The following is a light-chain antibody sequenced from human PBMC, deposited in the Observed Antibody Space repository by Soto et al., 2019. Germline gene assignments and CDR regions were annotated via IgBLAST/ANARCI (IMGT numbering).Light chain of an antibody. Sequence: QSALTQPPSASGSLGPSVTISCTGTSSDVGGYIYVSWHQQHPGKAPKVMIYEVTKRPPGVPDRFSGSKSGNTASLTVSGLQAEDEADYYCISFAGGGNPVLLGGGTKVTVL. CDR2: EVT. CDR3: ISFAGGGNPVL. CDR1: SSDVGGYIY. J-gene: IGLJ2*01. V-gene: IGLV2-8*01.